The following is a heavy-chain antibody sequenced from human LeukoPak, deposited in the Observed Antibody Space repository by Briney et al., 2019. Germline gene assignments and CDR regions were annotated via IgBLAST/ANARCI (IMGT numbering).Heavy chain of an antibody. Sequence: SETLSLTCSVSGDSVSSSPYYWGWIRQPPGKGLEWIGNTFSTSTLYNASLRSRVTIVVDTSKNQFSLKLTSATAADTAIYFCARYKFHNYFDPWGQGTLIVVSS. J-gene: IGHJ5*02. CDR1: GDSVSSSPYY. D-gene: IGHD5-24*01. V-gene: IGHV4-61*01. CDR2: TFSTST. CDR3: ARYKFHNYFDP.